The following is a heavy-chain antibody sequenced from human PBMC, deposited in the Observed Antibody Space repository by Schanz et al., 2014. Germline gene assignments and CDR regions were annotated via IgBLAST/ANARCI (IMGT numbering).Heavy chain of an antibody. CDR3: AKVREWWPYYFDY. V-gene: IGHV3-23*04. J-gene: IGHJ4*02. CDR1: GFTFADYA. CDR2: ISGSGGST. Sequence: DVQLVESGGGLVQPGRSLRLSCAASGFTFADYAMHWVRQAPGKGLEWVSGISGSGGSTYYADSGKGRFTISRDNSDNTLFLQMNSLRAEDTAVYYCAKVREWWPYYFDYWGQGTLVTVSS. D-gene: IGHD2-15*01.